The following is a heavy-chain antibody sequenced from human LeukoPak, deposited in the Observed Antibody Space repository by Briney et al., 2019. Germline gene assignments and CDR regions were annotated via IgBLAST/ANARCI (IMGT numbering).Heavy chain of an antibody. Sequence: PGGSLRLSCAASGFIFSDSFMIWIRQAPGKGLEWVSYISSSGSTMYYADSVKGRFTISRDNAKNSLYLQMNSLRAEDTAVYYCVRDDPSEELSFWGQGALVTVSS. CDR2: ISSSGSTM. J-gene: IGHJ4*02. D-gene: IGHD3-16*02. CDR3: VRDDPSEELSF. V-gene: IGHV3-11*01. CDR1: GFIFSDSF.